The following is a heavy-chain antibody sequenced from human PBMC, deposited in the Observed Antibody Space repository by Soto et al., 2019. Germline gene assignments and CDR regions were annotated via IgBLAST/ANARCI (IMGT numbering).Heavy chain of an antibody. V-gene: IGHV1-18*04. J-gene: IGHJ6*02. Sequence: AAVKVSCKASGYTFTSYGISWVGQAPGQGLEWMGWISAYNGNTNNAQKLQGRVTMTTDTSTSTAYMELRSLRTDDTAVYYCARDTQYSSGWAYYYYGMDVWGQGTTVTVSS. D-gene: IGHD6-19*01. CDR1: GYTFTSYG. CDR3: ARDTQYSSGWAYYYYGMDV. CDR2: ISAYNGNT.